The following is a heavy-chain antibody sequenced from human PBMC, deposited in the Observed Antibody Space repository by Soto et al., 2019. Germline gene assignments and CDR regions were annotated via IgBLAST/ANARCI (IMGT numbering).Heavy chain of an antibody. CDR3: AHRVPGSSTGWDTGIFDD. D-gene: IGHD6-19*01. V-gene: IGHV2-5*02. CDR2: IYWDDDK. CDR1: GFSLSTSGVG. J-gene: IGHJ4*02. Sequence: QITLRASGPTRVKPTQTLTLTCTFSGFSLSTSGVGVGWIRQPPGKALEWLAFIYWDDDKRYSPSLKSRLTLSKDTSRNQVVLRMTDMDPVDTATYFCAHRVPGSSTGWDTGIFDDWGQGALVTVSA.